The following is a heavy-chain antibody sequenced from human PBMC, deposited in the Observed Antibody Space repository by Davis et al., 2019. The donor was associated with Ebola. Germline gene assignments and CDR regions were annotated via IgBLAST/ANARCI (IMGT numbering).Heavy chain of an antibody. V-gene: IGHV4-59*01. CDR2: IYYSGST. CDR1: GGSISSYY. CDR3: AKYITTRPSRYFDP. Sequence: SETLSLTCTVSGGSISSYYWSWIRQPPGKGLEWIGYIYYSGSTNYNPSLKSRVTISVDTSKNQFSLKLSSVTAADTAIYYCAKYITTRPSRYFDPWGQGTLVTVSS. J-gene: IGHJ5*02. D-gene: IGHD3-3*01.